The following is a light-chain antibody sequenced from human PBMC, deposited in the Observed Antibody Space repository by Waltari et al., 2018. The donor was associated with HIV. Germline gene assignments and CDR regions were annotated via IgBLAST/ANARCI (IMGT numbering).Light chain of an antibody. CDR1: QSVSSGD. Sequence: SCRVSQSVSSGDLAWYQQKPGQAPRLLIYGASSRATGIPDRFSGSGSGTDFTLTISRLEPEDFAVYYCQQYGSSPNTFGQGTKLEIK. CDR3: QQYGSSPNT. CDR2: GAS. J-gene: IGKJ2*01. V-gene: IGKV3-20*01.